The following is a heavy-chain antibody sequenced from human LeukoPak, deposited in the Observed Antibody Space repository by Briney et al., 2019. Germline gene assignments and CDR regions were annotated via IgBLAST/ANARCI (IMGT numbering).Heavy chain of an antibody. Sequence: SETLSLTCPVSGGSISTYYWSWIRQPPGKGLEWIGYIYYSGSTNYNPSLKSRVTISVDTSKNQFSLKLSSVTAADTAVYYCARTQYCSGGSCYLPYNWFDPWGQGTLVTVSS. J-gene: IGHJ5*02. CDR3: ARTQYCSGGSCYLPYNWFDP. D-gene: IGHD2-15*01. CDR1: GGSISTYY. CDR2: IYYSGST. V-gene: IGHV4-59*01.